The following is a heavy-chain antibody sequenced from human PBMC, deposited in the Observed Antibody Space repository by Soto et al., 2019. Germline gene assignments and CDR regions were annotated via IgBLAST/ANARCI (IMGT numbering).Heavy chain of an antibody. Sequence: EVQLVESGGGLVKPGGSLRLSCAASGFTFDNAWMSWARQAPGKGLEWVGRIKSKTDGGTADYAAPVKGRFTISRDDSKNTLFLQMNSLKTEDTAVYYCTTDRGHMYDFDYWGQGTLVPVSS. V-gene: IGHV3-15*01. CDR2: IKSKTDGGTA. CDR3: TTDRGHMYDFDY. D-gene: IGHD2-8*01. J-gene: IGHJ4*02. CDR1: GFTFDNAW.